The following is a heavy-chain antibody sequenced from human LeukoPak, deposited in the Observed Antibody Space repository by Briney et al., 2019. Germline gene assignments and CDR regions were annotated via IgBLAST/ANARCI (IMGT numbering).Heavy chain of an antibody. CDR2: INPNSGGT. J-gene: IGHJ4*02. D-gene: IGHD3-10*01. CDR1: GYTSTGYY. V-gene: IGHV1-2*02. CDR3: ARGGRAYYYGSGSYYPIDY. Sequence: ASVKVSCKASGYTSTGYYMHWVRQAPGQGLEWMGWINPNSGGTNYAQKFQGRVTMTRDTSISTAYMELRRLRSDDTAVYYCARGGRAYYYGSGSYYPIDYWGQGTLVTVSS.